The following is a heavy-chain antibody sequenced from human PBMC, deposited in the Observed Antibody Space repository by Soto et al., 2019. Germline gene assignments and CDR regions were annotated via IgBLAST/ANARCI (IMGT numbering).Heavy chain of an antibody. CDR3: AKVGPSYYYGMDV. J-gene: IGHJ6*02. CDR1: GLDFSSEV. CDR2: ISGSGRTI. Sequence: VGSLRLSCAASGLDFSSEVMCWVRQAPGKGLEWVSSISGSGRTIYHADSMRGRFAISRDNSKNSLYLQLNNLRVDDTAVYYCAKVGPSYYYGMDVWGQGTTVTVSS. V-gene: IGHV3-23*01. D-gene: IGHD1-26*01.